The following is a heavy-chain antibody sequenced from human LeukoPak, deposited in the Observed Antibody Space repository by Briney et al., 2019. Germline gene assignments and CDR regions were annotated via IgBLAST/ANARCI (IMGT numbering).Heavy chain of an antibody. J-gene: IGHJ1*01. Sequence: GGSLRLSCAASGFTFSSYSMNWVRQAPGKGLEWVSSISSSSSYIYYEDSVKGRFTISRDNAKNSLYLQMNSLRAEDTAVYYCARGPLGLESGLVVVAATEVSHFQHWGQGTLVTVSS. CDR2: ISSSSSYI. V-gene: IGHV3-21*01. CDR3: ARGPLGLESGLVVVAATEVSHFQH. CDR1: GFTFSSYS. D-gene: IGHD2-15*01.